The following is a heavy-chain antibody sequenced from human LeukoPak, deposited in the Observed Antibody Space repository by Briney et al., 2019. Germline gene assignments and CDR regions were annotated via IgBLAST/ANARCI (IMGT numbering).Heavy chain of an antibody. J-gene: IGHJ3*02. CDR2: IYPGDSDT. CDR1: GYSFTSYW. Sequence: GESLKISCKGSGYSFTSYWIGWVRQMPGKGLEWMGIIYPGDSDTRYSPSFQGQVTISADKSISTAYLQWSSLKASDTAMYYCARYPVAARNGNDAFDIWGQGTMVTVSS. CDR3: ARYPVAARNGNDAFDI. D-gene: IGHD6-6*01. V-gene: IGHV5-51*01.